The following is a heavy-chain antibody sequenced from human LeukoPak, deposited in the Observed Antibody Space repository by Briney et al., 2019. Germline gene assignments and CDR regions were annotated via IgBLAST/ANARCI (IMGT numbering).Heavy chain of an antibody. J-gene: IGHJ5*02. V-gene: IGHV1-2*02. CDR1: GYTFTGYY. D-gene: IGHD2-2*01. CDR2: INPNSGGT. CDR3: AEETLGYCSSTSCYVGQNWFDP. Sequence: ASVKVSCKASGYTFTGYYMHWVRQAPGQGLEWVGWINPNSGGTNYAQKFQGRVTMTRDTSLSTAYMELSRLRSDDTAVYYCAEETLGYCSSTSCYVGQNWFDPWGQGTLVTVSS.